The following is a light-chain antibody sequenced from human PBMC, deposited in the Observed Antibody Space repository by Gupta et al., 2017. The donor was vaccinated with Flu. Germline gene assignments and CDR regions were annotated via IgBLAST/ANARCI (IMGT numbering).Light chain of an antibody. Sequence: RLTNSRSGSNSKIGSNTVNWYQQHPVSAPKLLIYSNTPRPSGVPDRFSGSKCVTSATVSINRLQAEDEADYYCAAGYDSQNCVVFGGGTKLTVL. J-gene: IGLJ2*01. V-gene: IGLV1-44*01. CDR2: SNT. CDR1: NSKIGSNT. CDR3: AAGYDSQNCVV.